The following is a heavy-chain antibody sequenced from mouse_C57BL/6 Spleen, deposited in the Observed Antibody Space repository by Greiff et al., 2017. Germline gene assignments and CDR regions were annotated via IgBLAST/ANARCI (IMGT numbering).Heavy chain of an antibody. CDR1: GYTFTSYW. CDR3: ARWGGSPSYWYFDV. D-gene: IGHD1-1*01. CDR2: IDPSDSET. J-gene: IGHJ1*03. Sequence: QVQLKQPGAELVRPGSSVKLSCKASGYTFTSYWMHWVKQRPIQGLEWIGNIDPSDSETHYNQKFKDKATLTVDKSSSTAYMQLSSLTSEDSAVYYCARWGGSPSYWYFDVWGTGTTVTVSS. V-gene: IGHV1-52*01.